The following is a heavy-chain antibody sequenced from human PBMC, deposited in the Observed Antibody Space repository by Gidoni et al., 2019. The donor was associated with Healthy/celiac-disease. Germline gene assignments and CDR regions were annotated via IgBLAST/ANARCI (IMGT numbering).Heavy chain of an antibody. CDR2: IYYSGST. D-gene: IGHD6-13*01. V-gene: IGHV4-31*03. J-gene: IGHJ4*02. Sequence: QVPLQASGPGLVQPSQPLSLTCTFSGGSISSGGSYWSWIRHHPGKGLEWIGYIYYSGSTYYNPSLKSRVTISVDTSKNQFSLKLSSVTAADTAVYYCARERWFDYWGQGTLVTVSS. CDR1: GGSISSGGSY. CDR3: ARERWFDY.